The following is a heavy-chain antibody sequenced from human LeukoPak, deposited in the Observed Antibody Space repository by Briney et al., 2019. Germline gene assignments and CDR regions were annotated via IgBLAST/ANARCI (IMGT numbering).Heavy chain of an antibody. D-gene: IGHD4-17*01. CDR3: ARATVTSPFDY. Sequence: PSGTLSLTCTVSVVSISSYYWSWIRQPPGKGLEWIGYIYYSGSTNYNPSLKSRVTISVDTSKNQFSLKLSSVTAADTAVYYCARATVTSPFDYWGQGTLVTVSS. CDR2: IYYSGST. V-gene: IGHV4-59*01. J-gene: IGHJ4*02. CDR1: VVSISSYY.